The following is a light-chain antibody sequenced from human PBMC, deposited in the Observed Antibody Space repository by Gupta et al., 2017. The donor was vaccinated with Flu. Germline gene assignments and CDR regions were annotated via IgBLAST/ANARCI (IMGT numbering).Light chain of an antibody. CDR3: QQYYRTPPAT. CDR1: QSVLYSSNNKNY. J-gene: IGKJ2*01. V-gene: IGKV4-1*01. CDR2: WAS. Sequence: LGERATINCKSSQSVLYSSNNKNYLAWYQQKPGQPPKLLIYWASTREAGVPDRFSGSGSGTDFTLTISSLQAEDVAVYYCQQYYRTPPATFGQGTKLEIK.